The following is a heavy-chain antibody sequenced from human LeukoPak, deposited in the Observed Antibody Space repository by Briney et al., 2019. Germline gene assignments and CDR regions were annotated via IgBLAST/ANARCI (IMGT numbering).Heavy chain of an antibody. V-gene: IGHV4-59*08. Sequence: SETLSLTCTVSGGSISSDYWSWLRQPPGRGLEWIGFNYYSGRTNYKSSLKNRVPTSVDTSTNQFYLKLTSVTAADTAVYYCVRHVVALGVNAAFDYWGQGILVTVSS. CDR3: VRHVVALGVNAAFDY. J-gene: IGHJ4*02. CDR2: NYYSGRT. CDR1: GGSISSDY. D-gene: IGHD2-21*01.